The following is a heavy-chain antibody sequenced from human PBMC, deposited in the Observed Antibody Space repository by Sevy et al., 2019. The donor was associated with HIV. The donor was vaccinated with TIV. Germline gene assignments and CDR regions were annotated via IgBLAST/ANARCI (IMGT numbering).Heavy chain of an antibody. Sequence: SETLSLTCAVYGGSFSGYYWDWIRQSPGKGLEWIGEINHSGSTHYNPSLKSRVTISVDTSKNQFSLRLSSVTAADTAVYYCARTRGSSSWYGGWFDPWGQGTLVTVSS. D-gene: IGHD6-13*01. V-gene: IGHV4-34*01. CDR1: GGSFSGYY. CDR3: ARTRGSSSWYGGWFDP. J-gene: IGHJ5*02. CDR2: INHSGST.